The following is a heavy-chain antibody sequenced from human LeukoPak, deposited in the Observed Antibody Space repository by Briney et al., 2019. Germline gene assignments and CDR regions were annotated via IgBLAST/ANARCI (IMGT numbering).Heavy chain of an antibody. CDR1: GFTFSSYG. CDR3: ANGGGATRY. D-gene: IGHD1-26*01. V-gene: IGHV3-30*18. J-gene: IGHJ4*02. CDR2: ISYDGSNK. Sequence: GGSLRLSCAASGFTFSSYGMHWVRQAPGKGLEWVAVISYDGSNKYYADSVKGRFTISRDNPKNTLYLQMNSLRAEDTAVYYCANGGGATRYWGQGTLVTVSS.